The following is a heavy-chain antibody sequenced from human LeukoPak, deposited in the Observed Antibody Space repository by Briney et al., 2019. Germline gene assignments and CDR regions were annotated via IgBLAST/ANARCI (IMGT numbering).Heavy chain of an antibody. V-gene: IGHV1-69*05. D-gene: IGHD3-22*01. CDR3: ARGTYYYDSSGYSGFDY. Sequence: SVKVSCKASGGTFSSYAISWVRQAPGQGLEWMGGIIPIFGTANYAQKFQGRVTITTDESTSTAYMELSSLRSEDTAVYYCARGTYYYDSSGYSGFDYWGQGTPVTVSS. CDR1: GGTFSSYA. CDR2: IIPIFGTA. J-gene: IGHJ4*02.